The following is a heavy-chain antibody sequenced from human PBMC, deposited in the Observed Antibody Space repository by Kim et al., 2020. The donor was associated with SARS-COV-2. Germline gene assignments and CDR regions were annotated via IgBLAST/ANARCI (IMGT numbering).Heavy chain of an antibody. D-gene: IGHD4-17*01. CDR3: ARDYGRSFDL. CDR1: GFLFSNHW. V-gene: IGHV3-7*01. Sequence: GGSLRLSCSASGFLFSNHWMAWVRQTPEKGLEFVGKIKEDGSATYLVDSVRGRFTISRDNAKNSLSLQMDSLRGEDTAVYYCARDYGRSFDLWGQGTLVTVSS. CDR2: IKEDGSAT. J-gene: IGHJ4*02.